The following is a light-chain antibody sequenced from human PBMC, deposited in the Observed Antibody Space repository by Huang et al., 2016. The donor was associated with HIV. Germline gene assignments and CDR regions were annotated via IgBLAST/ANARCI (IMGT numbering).Light chain of an antibody. CDR1: QSVRDK. CDR3: QQYESWPPLT. V-gene: IGKV3-15*01. CDR2: STS. J-gene: IGKJ4*01. Sequence: EIVMTQSPDTLSVSPGERATLSCRASQSVRDKLAWYQQKTGQAPRRLLHSTSTRAAGVPARFSGSGSGTEFTLTISSLQSEDCGVYYCQQYESWPPLTFGGGTKVEIK.